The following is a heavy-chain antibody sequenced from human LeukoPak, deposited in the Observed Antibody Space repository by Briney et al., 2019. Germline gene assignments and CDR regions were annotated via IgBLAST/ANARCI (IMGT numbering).Heavy chain of an antibody. CDR2: ISGSGGST. Sequence: PGGSLRLSSAASGFTFSIYAMSWVRQAPGKGLEWVSAISGSGGSTYYADSVKGRFTISRDNSKNTLYLQMNSLRAEDTAVYYCAKRMISMIVVVNDAFDIWGQGTMVTVSS. V-gene: IGHV3-23*01. CDR3: AKRMISMIVVVNDAFDI. J-gene: IGHJ3*02. D-gene: IGHD3-22*01. CDR1: GFTFSIYA.